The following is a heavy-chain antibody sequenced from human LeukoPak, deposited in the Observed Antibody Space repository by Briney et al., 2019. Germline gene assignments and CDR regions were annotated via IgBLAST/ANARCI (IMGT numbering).Heavy chain of an antibody. J-gene: IGHJ4*02. CDR3: ATTYYDFWSGYFGQYYFDY. V-gene: IGHV3-7*01. CDR1: GFTFDDYG. Sequence: GGSLRLSCAASGFTFDDYGMSWVRQAPGKGLEWVANIKQDGSEKYYVDSVKGRFTISRDNAKNSLYLQMNSLRAEDTAVYYCATTYYDFWSGYFGQYYFDYWGQGTLVTVSS. CDR2: IKQDGSEK. D-gene: IGHD3-3*01.